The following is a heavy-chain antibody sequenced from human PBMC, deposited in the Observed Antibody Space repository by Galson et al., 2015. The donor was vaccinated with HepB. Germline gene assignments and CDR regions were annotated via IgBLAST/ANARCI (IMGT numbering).Heavy chain of an antibody. D-gene: IGHD4-17*01. CDR2: INAGNGNT. CDR3: AREEEGYGDYGAFDY. CDR1: GYTFTSYA. Sequence: SVKVSCKASGYTFTSYAMHWVRQAPGQRLEWMGWINAGNGNTKYSQKFQGRVTITRDTSASTAYMELSSLRSEDTAVYYCAREEEGYGDYGAFDYWGQGTLVTVSS. V-gene: IGHV1-3*01. J-gene: IGHJ4*02.